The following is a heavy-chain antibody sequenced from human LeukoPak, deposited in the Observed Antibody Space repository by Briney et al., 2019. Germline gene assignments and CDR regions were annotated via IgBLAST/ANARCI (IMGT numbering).Heavy chain of an antibody. CDR2: ISSSSSYI. J-gene: IGHJ3*02. CDR1: GFTFSSYS. D-gene: IGHD1-26*01. V-gene: IGHV3-21*01. Sequence: GGFLRLSCAASGFTFSSYSMNWVRQAPGKGLEWVSSISSSSSYIYYADSVKGRFTISRDNSKNTLYLQMNSLRAEDTAVYYCAKDLGSYWAGAFDIWGQGTMVTVSS. CDR3: AKDLGSYWAGAFDI.